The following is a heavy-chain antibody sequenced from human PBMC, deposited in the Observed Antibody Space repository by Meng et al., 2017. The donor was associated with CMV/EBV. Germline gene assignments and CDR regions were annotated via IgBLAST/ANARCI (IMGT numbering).Heavy chain of an antibody. CDR2: ILPIFGTA. D-gene: IGHD2-2*01. Sequence: SFAISWVPHAPCQGLQWMGGILPIFGTANYAQKFQGRVTITTDESTSTAYMELSSLRSEDTAVYYCARGMRDCSSTSCYRTGEYFQHWGQGTLVTVSS. V-gene: IGHV1-69*05. J-gene: IGHJ1*01. CDR3: ARGMRDCSSTSCYRTGEYFQH. CDR1: SFA.